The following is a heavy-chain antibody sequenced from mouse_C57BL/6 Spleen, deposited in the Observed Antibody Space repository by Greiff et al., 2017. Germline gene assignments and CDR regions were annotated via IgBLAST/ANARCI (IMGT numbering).Heavy chain of an antibody. V-gene: IGHV1-80*01. CDR3: ARGGYYGNYLDY. Sequence: QVQLQQSGAELVKPGASVKISCKASGYAFSSYWMNWVKQRPGKGLEWIGQIYPGDGDTNYNGKFKGKATLTADKSSSTAYMQLSSLTSEDSAVYFCARGGYYGNYLDYWGQGTTLTVSS. CDR1: GYAFSSYW. CDR2: IYPGDGDT. D-gene: IGHD2-1*01. J-gene: IGHJ2*01.